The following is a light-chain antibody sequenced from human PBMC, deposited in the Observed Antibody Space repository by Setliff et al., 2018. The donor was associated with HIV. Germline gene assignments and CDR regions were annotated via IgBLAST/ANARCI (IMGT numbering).Light chain of an antibody. J-gene: IGLJ2*01. Sequence: SYELTQPSSVSVSPGQTARITCSGDVLAKKYARWFQQKPGQAPVLVIYKDSERPSGIPERFSGSSSGTTVTLTISGAQVEDEADYYCYSAAYNRGVFGGGTKVTVL. CDR3: YSAAYNRGV. V-gene: IGLV3-27*01. CDR1: VLAKKY. CDR2: KDS.